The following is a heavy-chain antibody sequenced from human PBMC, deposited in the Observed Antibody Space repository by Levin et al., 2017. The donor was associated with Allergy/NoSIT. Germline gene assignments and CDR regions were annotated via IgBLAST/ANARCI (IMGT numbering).Heavy chain of an antibody. V-gene: IGHV4-59*08. CDR3: ARHSHWNAHFDY. Sequence: SETLSLTCTVSGGSISSYYWSWIRQPPGKGLEWIGYIYYSGSTNYNPSRKSRVTISVDTSKNQFSLRLSSVTAADTAVYYCARHSHWNAHFDYWGQGTLVTVSS. J-gene: IGHJ4*02. CDR1: GGSISSYY. CDR2: IYYSGST. D-gene: IGHD1-1*01.